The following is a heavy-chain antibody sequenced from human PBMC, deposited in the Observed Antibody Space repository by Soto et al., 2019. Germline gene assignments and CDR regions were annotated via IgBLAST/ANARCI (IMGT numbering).Heavy chain of an antibody. CDR1: GFTFSSFG. D-gene: IGHD6-13*01. CDR3: AKVGIAAGTDL. CDR2: ISYDGTKK. J-gene: IGHJ2*01. V-gene: IGHV3-30*18. Sequence: GGSLRLSCAASGFTFSSFGIHWVRQAPGKGLEWVAVISYDGTKKYYSDSVKGRFTISRDNSKNTLYLQMNSLRPEDTAVYYCAKVGIAAGTDLWGRGTLVTVSS.